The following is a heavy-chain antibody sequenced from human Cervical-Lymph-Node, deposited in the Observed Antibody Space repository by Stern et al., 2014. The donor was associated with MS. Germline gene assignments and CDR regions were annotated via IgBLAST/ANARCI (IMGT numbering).Heavy chain of an antibody. CDR1: GYSFTIYY. V-gene: IGHV5-51*04. Sequence: QLVHSGAEVKKPGESLKISCKLSGYSFTIYYIAWVRQMPGKGLEWRGVSVPIDSDTTYSPSFQGQVTISADKPITTAYLQWSSLRASDTAMYYCARHVQGFDYWGQGNLVTVSS. CDR2: SVPIDSDT. CDR3: ARHVQGFDY. J-gene: IGHJ4*02.